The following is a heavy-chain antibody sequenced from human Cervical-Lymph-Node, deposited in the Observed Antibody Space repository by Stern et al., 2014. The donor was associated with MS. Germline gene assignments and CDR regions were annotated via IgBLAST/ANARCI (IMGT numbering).Heavy chain of an antibody. D-gene: IGHD4-17*01. V-gene: IGHV1-18*01. CDR2: ISVYNDNT. CDR1: GSGHTFVTYG. J-gene: IGHJ4*02. Sequence: QMQLVQSGPEVKKPGASVQVSCKASGSGHTFVTYGINWVRQAPGQGLEWMGWISVYNDNTNYARKFQGRLTMTTDTSTSTAYLQLRSLRSDDTAVYYCAKGDYDDFSELDLWGQGTLVTVSS. CDR3: AKGDYDDFSELDL.